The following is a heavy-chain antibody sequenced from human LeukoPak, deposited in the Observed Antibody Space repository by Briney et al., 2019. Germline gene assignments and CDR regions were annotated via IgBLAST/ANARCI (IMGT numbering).Heavy chain of an antibody. CDR3: ATQFRPAYYYDSRAYWGYFDS. Sequence: GGSLILSCAASGFTFTSYGMHWVRQAPGKGLEWVAFIWYDGTNKYYADSVKGRFTISRDNSNNILYLQMDSLRAEDTAVYYCATQFRPAYYYDSRAYWGYFDSWGRGTMVTVPS. CDR1: GFTFTSYG. J-gene: IGHJ4*02. D-gene: IGHD3-22*01. CDR2: IWYDGTNK. V-gene: IGHV3-30*02.